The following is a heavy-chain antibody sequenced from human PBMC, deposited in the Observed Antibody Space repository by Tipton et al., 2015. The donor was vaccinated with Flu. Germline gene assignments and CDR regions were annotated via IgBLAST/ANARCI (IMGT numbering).Heavy chain of an antibody. J-gene: IGHJ4*02. CDR3: ARERRYCSGDCYSEIDY. CDR1: GGSISSGGYY. V-gene: IGHV4-31*03. CDR2: IYYSGST. D-gene: IGHD2-21*02. Sequence: TLSLTCTVSGGSISSGGYYWSWIRQHPGKGLEWIGYIYYSGSTYYNPSLKSRVTISVDTSKNQFSLKLSSVTAADTAVYYCARERRYCSGDCYSEIDYWGQGTLVTVSS.